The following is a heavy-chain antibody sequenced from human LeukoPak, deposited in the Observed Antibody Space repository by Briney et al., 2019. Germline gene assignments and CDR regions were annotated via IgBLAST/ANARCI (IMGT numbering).Heavy chain of an antibody. CDR2: ISSSSSYI. CDR1: GFTFSSYS. Sequence: GGSVRLSCAASGFTFSSYSMNWVRQAPGKGLEWVSSISSSSSYIYYADSVKGRFTISRDNAKNSLYLQMNSLRAEDTAVYYCAREEVKGYCSGGSCYSTSGGFYYFDYWGQGTLVTVSS. CDR3: AREEVKGYCSGGSCYSTSGGFYYFDY. V-gene: IGHV3-21*01. J-gene: IGHJ4*02. D-gene: IGHD2-15*01.